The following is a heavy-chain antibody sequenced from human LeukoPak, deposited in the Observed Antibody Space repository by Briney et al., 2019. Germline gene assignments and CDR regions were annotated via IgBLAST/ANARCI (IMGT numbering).Heavy chain of an antibody. D-gene: IGHD1-26*01. V-gene: IGHV4-39*07. J-gene: IGHJ4*02. Sequence: SETLSLTCTVSGGSISSSSYYWGWIRQPPGKGLEWIGSIYYSGSTYYNPSLKSRVTISVDTSKNQFSLKLSSVTAADTAVYYCAREGWELFYGYWGQGTLVTVSS. CDR1: GGSISSSSYY. CDR3: AREGWELFYGY. CDR2: IYYSGST.